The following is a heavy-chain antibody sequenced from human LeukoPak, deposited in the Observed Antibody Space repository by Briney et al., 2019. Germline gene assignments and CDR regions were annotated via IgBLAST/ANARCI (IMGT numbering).Heavy chain of an antibody. CDR3: ARGSSGVRGVIILPFDY. CDR1: GGSFSGYY. Sequence: SETLSLTCAVYGGSFSGYYWSWIRQPPGKGLEWIGEINHSGSTNYNPSLKSRVTISVDTSKNQFSLKLSSVTAADTAVYYCARGSSGVRGVIILPFDYWGQGTLVTVSS. J-gene: IGHJ4*02. V-gene: IGHV4-34*01. CDR2: INHSGST. D-gene: IGHD3-10*01.